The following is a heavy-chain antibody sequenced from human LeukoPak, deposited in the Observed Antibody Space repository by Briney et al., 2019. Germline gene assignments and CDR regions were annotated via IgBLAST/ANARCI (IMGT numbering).Heavy chain of an antibody. V-gene: IGHV3-74*01. CDR1: GFTFSSYW. CDR2: INSDGSST. Sequence: GGSLRLSCAASGFTFSSYWMHWVRQAPGKGLVWVSRINSDGSSTSYADSVKGRFTNSRDNAKNTLYLQMNSLRAEDTAVYYCARGPEGSGSYPNYYYMDVWGKGTTVTVSS. J-gene: IGHJ6*03. CDR3: ARGPEGSGSYPNYYYMDV. D-gene: IGHD3-10*01.